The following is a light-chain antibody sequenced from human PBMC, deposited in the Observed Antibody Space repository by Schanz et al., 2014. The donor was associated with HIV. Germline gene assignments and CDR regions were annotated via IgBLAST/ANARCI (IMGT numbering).Light chain of an antibody. CDR3: QTWGTGTHVL. CDR1: SGHSSYA. CDR2: LNSDGSH. Sequence: QSVLTQSPSASASLGASVKLTCTLSSGHSSYAIAWHQQQPEKGPRYLMKLNSDGSHSKGDGIPDRFSGSSSGAERYLTISSLQSEDEADYYCQTWGTGTHVLFGGGTKLTVL. J-gene: IGLJ2*01. V-gene: IGLV4-69*01.